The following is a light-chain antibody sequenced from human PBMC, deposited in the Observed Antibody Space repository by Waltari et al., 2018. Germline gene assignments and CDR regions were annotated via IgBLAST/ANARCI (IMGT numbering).Light chain of an antibody. V-gene: IGLV1-44*01. CDR2: KDN. Sequence: QSVLTQPPSVSGTPGQRVTISCSGSNSKIGVHSGNWYQQLPGTAPKLLIYKDNQGPSGVPDRFSASKSCTSASLAITGLQSEDEAYYYCAVWDDSLGGVFGGGTKLTVL. CDR1: NSKIGVHS. CDR3: AVWDDSLGGV. J-gene: IGLJ3*02.